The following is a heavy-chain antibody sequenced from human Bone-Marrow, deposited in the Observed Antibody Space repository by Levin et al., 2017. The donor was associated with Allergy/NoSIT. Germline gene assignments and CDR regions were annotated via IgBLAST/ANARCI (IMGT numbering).Heavy chain of an antibody. CDR3: ARAGAGDYGEGRWFDP. V-gene: IGHV1-2*04. CDR1: GYTFTGYY. CDR2: INPNSGGT. Sequence: ASVKVSCKASGYTFTGYYMHWVRQAPGQGLEWMGWINPNSGGTNYAQKFQGWVTMTRDTSISTAYMELSRLRSDDTAVYYCARAGAGDYGEGRWFDPWGQGTLVTVSS. J-gene: IGHJ5*02. D-gene: IGHD4-17*01.